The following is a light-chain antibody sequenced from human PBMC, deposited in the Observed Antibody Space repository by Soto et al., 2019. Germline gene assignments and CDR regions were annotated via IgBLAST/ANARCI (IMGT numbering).Light chain of an antibody. Sequence: EIVMAQAPATLSLSPGETATHSWRASQRVGINLAWYQQKPGQAPRLLIYSASTRASGIPDRFSGSGSGTEFTLTISSLQSEDFAVYYCQQYNNWPQTFGQGTKVDIK. V-gene: IGKV3-15*01. CDR1: QRVGIN. CDR2: SAS. CDR3: QQYNNWPQT. J-gene: IGKJ1*01.